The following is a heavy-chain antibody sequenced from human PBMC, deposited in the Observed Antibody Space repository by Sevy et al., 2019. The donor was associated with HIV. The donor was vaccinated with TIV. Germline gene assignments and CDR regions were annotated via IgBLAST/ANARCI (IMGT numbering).Heavy chain of an antibody. CDR3: ARLRYSDPSGQYYGGGADYFDY. V-gene: IGHV1-2*02. J-gene: IGHJ4*02. Sequence: ASVKVSCSTSGYTFSVHYIYWVRQAAGQGLEWMGWINPNTGDTNFSPKLQGRVTMTRDSSINTAYMELSRLTSADTAVYFCARLRYSDPSGQYYGGGADYFDYWGQGTLVTVSS. D-gene: IGHD3-22*01. CDR2: INPNTGDT. CDR1: GYTFSVHY.